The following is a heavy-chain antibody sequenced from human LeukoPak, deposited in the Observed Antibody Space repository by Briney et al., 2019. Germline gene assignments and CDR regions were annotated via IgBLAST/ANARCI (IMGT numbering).Heavy chain of an antibody. J-gene: IGHJ4*02. Sequence: GRSLRLSCAASGFTFSSYAMHWVRQAPGKGPEWVAVISYDGGNTYYADSVKGRFTISRDNSKNTLYLQLNSLRAEDTAVYYCARDSTYYYGSGSSGPHYFDYWGQGTLVTVSS. CDR3: ARDSTYYYGSGSSGPHYFDY. V-gene: IGHV3-30*01. D-gene: IGHD3-10*01. CDR1: GFTFSSYA. CDR2: ISYDGGNT.